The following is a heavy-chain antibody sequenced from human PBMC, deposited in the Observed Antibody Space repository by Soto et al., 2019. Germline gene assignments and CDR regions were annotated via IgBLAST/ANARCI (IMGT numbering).Heavy chain of an antibody. CDR3: ARFLVPAPPLFDP. CDR2: IYYSGST. V-gene: IGHV4-59*01. CDR1: GGSISSYC. J-gene: IGHJ5*02. Sequence: SETLSLTCTVSGGSISSYCRSWIRQPPGKGLEWIGYIYYSGSTNYNPSLKSRVTISVDTSKNQFSLKLSSVTAADTAVYYCARFLVPAPPLFDPWRKGTLVTVSS. D-gene: IGHD2-2*01.